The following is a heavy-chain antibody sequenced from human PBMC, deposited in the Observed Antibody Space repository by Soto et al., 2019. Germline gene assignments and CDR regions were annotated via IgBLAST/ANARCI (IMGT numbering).Heavy chain of an antibody. CDR2: IFYSGST. CDR3: ARGNYYDSSDFYFGMGTYFFDC. Sequence: SETLSLTCTVSGGSISSGGYYWSWIRQHPGKSLEWIGYIFYSGSTYYNPSLKSRVTISLDTSKNQFSLRLSSVTAADTAVYFCARGNYYDSSDFYFGMGTYFFDCWGQGTLVTVSS. J-gene: IGHJ4*02. CDR1: GGSISSGGYY. D-gene: IGHD3-22*01. V-gene: IGHV4-31*03.